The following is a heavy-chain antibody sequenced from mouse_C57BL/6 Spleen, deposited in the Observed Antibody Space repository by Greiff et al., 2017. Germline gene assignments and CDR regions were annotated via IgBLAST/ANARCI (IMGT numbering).Heavy chain of an antibody. CDR3: ARHGSNYGAMDY. V-gene: IGHV2-6-1*01. D-gene: IGHD2-5*01. Sequence: VKVVESGPGLVAPSQSLSITCTVSGFSLTSYGVHWVRQPPGKGLEWLVVIWSDGSTTYNSALKSRLSISKDNSKSQVFLKMNSLQTDDTAMYYCARHGSNYGAMDYWGQGTSVTVSS. CDR2: IWSDGST. CDR1: GFSLTSYG. J-gene: IGHJ4*01.